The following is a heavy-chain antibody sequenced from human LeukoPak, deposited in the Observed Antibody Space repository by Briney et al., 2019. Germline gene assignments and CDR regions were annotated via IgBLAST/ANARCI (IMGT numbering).Heavy chain of an antibody. CDR3: ARREIVLVPPTIEPFDY. V-gene: IGHV4-39*07. D-gene: IGHD2-2*02. J-gene: IGHJ4*02. CDR2: IYYSGST. Sequence: SETLSLTCTVSGGSISSNNYYWGWIRQPPGKGLEWIGNIYYSGSTYYNPSFKSRVTISVDTSKNQFSLKRSSVTAADTAVYYCARREIVLVPPTIEPFDYWGQGTLVTVSS. CDR1: GGSISSNNYY.